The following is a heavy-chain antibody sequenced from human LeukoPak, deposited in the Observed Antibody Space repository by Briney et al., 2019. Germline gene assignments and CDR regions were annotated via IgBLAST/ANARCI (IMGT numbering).Heavy chain of an antibody. J-gene: IGHJ3*02. CDR3: AKATRSGSGAFDI. D-gene: IGHD3-10*01. V-gene: IGHV3-23*01. Sequence: GGSLRLSCAASGFTFSSYAMSWVRQAPGKGLEWVSAISGSGGSTYYADSVKGRFTISRDNSKDTLYLQMNSLRAEDTAVYYCAKATRSGSGAFDIWGQGTMVTVSS. CDR2: ISGSGGST. CDR1: GFTFSSYA.